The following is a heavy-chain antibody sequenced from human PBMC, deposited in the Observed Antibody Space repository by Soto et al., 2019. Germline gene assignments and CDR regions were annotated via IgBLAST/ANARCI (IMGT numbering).Heavy chain of an antibody. CDR2: ISAYNGNT. V-gene: IGHV1-18*01. J-gene: IGHJ3*02. CDR3: ARAYYDSSGYDPAAFDI. CDR1: GYTFTSYG. D-gene: IGHD3-22*01. Sequence: QVQLVQSGAEVKKPGASVKVSCRASGYTFTSYGISWVRQAPGQGLEWMGWISAYNGNTNYAQKLQGRVTMTTHTSTSTAYMELRSLRADDTAVYYCARAYYDSSGYDPAAFDIWGQGTMVTVSS.